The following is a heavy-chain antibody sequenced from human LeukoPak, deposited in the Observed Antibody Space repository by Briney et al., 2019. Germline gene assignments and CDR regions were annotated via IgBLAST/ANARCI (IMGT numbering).Heavy chain of an antibody. Sequence: GGSLRLSCAASGFTFSSYVMSWVRQAPGKGLEWVSGISGSGTATYYADSVKGRFTISRDNSKNTLYLQMNSLGAEDTAVYYCAKDLPRIMIFGSLDSWGQGTLVTVSS. CDR1: GFTFSSYV. CDR2: ISGSGTAT. D-gene: IGHD3/OR15-3a*01. V-gene: IGHV3-23*01. CDR3: AKDLPRIMIFGSLDS. J-gene: IGHJ4*02.